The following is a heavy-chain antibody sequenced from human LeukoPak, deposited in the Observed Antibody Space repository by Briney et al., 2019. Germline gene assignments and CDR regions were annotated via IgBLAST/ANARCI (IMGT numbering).Heavy chain of an antibody. Sequence: GGSLRLSCAASGFTFDDYAMHWVRQAPGKGLEWVSLISWDGGSTYYADSVKGRFTISRDNSKNSLYLQMNSLRAEDTALYYCAKDWSREYYYMDVWGKGTTVTVSS. J-gene: IGHJ6*03. CDR3: AKDWSREYYYMDV. CDR2: ISWDGGST. V-gene: IGHV3-43D*03. CDR1: GFTFDDYA. D-gene: IGHD3-3*01.